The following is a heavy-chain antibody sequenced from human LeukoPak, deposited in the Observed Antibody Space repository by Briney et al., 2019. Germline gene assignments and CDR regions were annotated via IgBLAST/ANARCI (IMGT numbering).Heavy chain of an antibody. CDR3: GKELITIVRGVIIRPHAFDL. Sequence: GGSLRLSCAASGFTFSSYAMSWVRQAPGKGLEWVSAISGGGGSTYYADSVKGRFTISRDNSKNTLYLQMNSLRAEDTAVYYCGKELITIVRGVIIRPHAFDLWGQGPMVTVSS. V-gene: IGHV3-23*01. CDR1: GFTFSSYA. CDR2: ISGGGGST. J-gene: IGHJ3*01. D-gene: IGHD3-10*01.